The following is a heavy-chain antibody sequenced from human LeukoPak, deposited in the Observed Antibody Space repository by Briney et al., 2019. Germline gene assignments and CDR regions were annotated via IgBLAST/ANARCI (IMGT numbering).Heavy chain of an antibody. J-gene: IGHJ4*02. CDR1: GYTFTKYG. V-gene: IGHV1-18*01. CDR3: VRARGDRSGYYRY. CDR2: ISVYDSNT. Sequence: ASVKVSCKTSGYTFTKYGISWVRQAPGQGPEWMGWISVYDSNTNYAQKLQDRLTLTTDTSTDTAHMELRSLRSDDTAVYYCVRARGDRSGYYRYWGQGTLVTVSS. D-gene: IGHD3-22*01.